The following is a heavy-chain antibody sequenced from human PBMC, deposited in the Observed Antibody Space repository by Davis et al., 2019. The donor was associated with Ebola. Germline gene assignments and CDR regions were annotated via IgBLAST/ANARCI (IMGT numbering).Heavy chain of an antibody. J-gene: IGHJ6*02. D-gene: IGHD6-13*01. CDR3: AKSISSSWVNYHYFYALDI. V-gene: IGHV3-23*01. CDR1: GFTFSSYA. CDR2: INTSGDST. Sequence: PGGSLRLSCAASGFTFSSYAMSWVRQAPGKGLEWVSVINTSGDSTYYADSVKGRFTISRDNSKNTLYLQMPSLRAEDTAVYFCAKSISSSWVNYHYFYALDIWGQGTTVTVSS.